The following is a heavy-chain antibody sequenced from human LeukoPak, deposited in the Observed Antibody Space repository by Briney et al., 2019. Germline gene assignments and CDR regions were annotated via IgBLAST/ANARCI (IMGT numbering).Heavy chain of an antibody. V-gene: IGHV4-34*01. J-gene: IGHJ4*02. D-gene: IGHD5-24*01. CDR3: ARVWGWLQFYFFDY. CDR1: GGSFSGYY. CDR2: INHSGST. Sequence: SETLSLTCAVYGGSFSGYYWSWIRQPPGKGLEWIGEINHSGSTNYNPSLKSRVTISVDTSKNQFSLKLSSVTAADTAVYYCARVWGWLQFYFFDYWGQGTLVTVSS.